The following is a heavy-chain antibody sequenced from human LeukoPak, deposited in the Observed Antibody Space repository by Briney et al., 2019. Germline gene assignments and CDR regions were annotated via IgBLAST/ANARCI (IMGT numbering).Heavy chain of an antibody. CDR2: IYHSGNT. J-gene: IGHJ4*02. V-gene: IGHV4-39*07. D-gene: IGHD6-13*01. CDR1: GGSISGTSYY. CDR3: AKGVAASGFYFDY. Sequence: SETLSLSCTVSGGSISGTSYYWGWIRQPPGKGLEWIGSIYHSGNTYYNPSLKSRVTISVDTSKNQFSLKLSSVTAADTAVYYCAKGVAASGFYFDYWGQGTLVTASS.